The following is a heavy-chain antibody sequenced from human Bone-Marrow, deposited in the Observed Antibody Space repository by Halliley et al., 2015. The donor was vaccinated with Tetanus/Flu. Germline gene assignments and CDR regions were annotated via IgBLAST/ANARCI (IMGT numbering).Heavy chain of an antibody. CDR1: EFLLSFSGMC. CDR2: IDSDDNK. V-gene: IGHV2-70*20. D-gene: IGHD1-1*01. Sequence: LVKPTQTLTLTCTFSEFLLSFSGMCVSWVRQPPGKALEWLALIDSDDNKYYRTSLRTRLTVPKDTSKNQVVLAMTNMDPADTATYYCARTPLYNWAEPRYGMDVWGQGTTVIVSS. J-gene: IGHJ6*02. CDR3: ARTPLYNWAEPRYGMDV.